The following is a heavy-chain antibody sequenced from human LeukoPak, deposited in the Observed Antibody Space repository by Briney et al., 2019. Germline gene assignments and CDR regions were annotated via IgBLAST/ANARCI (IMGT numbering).Heavy chain of an antibody. CDR3: ARGGITGTTRGPTRLNDAFDI. J-gene: IGHJ3*02. CDR2: INPNSGGT. CDR1: GGTFSSYA. V-gene: IGHV1-2*04. Sequence: ASVKVSCKASGGTFSSYAISWVRQAPGQGLEWMGWINPNSGGTNYARKFQGWVTMTRDTSISTAYMELSRLRSDDTAVYYCARGGITGTTRGPTRLNDAFDIWGQGTMVTVSS. D-gene: IGHD1-20*01.